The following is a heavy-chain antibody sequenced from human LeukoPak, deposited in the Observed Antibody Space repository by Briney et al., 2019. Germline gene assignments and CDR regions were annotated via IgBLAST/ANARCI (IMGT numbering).Heavy chain of an antibody. CDR3: ARFSRSAQSY. CDR2: IRPDGSEK. CDR1: GFIFSSYW. Sequence: PGGSLRLSCTTSGFIFSSYWMSWVRQAPGKGLEWVANIRPDGSEKQYVDSMKGRLTISRDNAQNSVYLHMNSLTAEDTAVYYCARFSRSAQSYWGQGTLVTVSS. D-gene: IGHD2-15*01. J-gene: IGHJ4*02. V-gene: IGHV3-7*01.